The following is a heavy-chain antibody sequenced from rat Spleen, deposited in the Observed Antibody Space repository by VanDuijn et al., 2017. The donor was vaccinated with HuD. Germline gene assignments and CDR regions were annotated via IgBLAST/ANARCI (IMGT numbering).Heavy chain of an antibody. CDR3: TREGTTTSVFAY. CDR2: MWNDGDT. CDR1: GFSLTDFH. V-gene: IGHV2-32*01. D-gene: IGHD1-5*01. J-gene: IGHJ2*01. Sequence: QVQLKESGPGLVQPSQTLSLTCTVSGFSLTDFHVHWVRQPPGKGLEWMGIMWNDGDTAYDSVLKSRLSISRDTAKSQVFLKMNSLQTEDTAIYYCTREGTTTSVFAYWGQGVMVTVSS.